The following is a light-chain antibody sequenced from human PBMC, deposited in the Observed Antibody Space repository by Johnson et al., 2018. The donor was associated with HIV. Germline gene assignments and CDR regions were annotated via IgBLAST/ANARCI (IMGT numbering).Light chain of an antibody. CDR2: DNN. CDR1: SSNIGNNY. V-gene: IGLV1-51*01. Sequence: QPVLTQPPSVSAAPGQKVTISCSGSSSNIGNNYVSWYQQLPGSAPKLLIYDNNMQPSGIPAQFSGSKSGTSAALGITGVQPGDEAYYYCGTWDSSLSANVFGTGTRVTVL. J-gene: IGLJ1*01. CDR3: GTWDSSLSANV.